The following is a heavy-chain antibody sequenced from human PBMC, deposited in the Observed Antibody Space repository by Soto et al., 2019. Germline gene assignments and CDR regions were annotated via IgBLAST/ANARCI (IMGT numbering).Heavy chain of an antibody. Sequence: EVQRLESGGGLVQPGGCLRLTCAASGFTFGSYGMSWVRQAPGKGLEWVSSLSGSSLTVYYADSVKGRFTISRDNSDNTLFLEMTSLRAEDTAFYYCAKDTRIAARPIGYFDHCGQGTLVTVSS. D-gene: IGHD6-6*01. CDR1: GFTFGSYG. V-gene: IGHV3-23*01. CDR3: AKDTRIAARPIGYFDH. CDR2: LSGSSLTV. J-gene: IGHJ4*02.